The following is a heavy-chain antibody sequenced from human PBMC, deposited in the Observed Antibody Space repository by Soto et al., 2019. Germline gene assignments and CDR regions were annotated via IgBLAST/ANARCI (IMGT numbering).Heavy chain of an antibody. V-gene: IGHV3-23*01. D-gene: IGHD6-19*01. Sequence: GGSLRLSCTASGFTFSDSAMTWVRQAPGKGLEWVSISSAAGRSTYHADSVRGRFTISRDNSRNTLYLRMTSLRADDTAVYYCAKNDHWLDVQLDSWGQGTQVTVSS. CDR3: AKNDHWLDVQLDS. CDR2: SSAAGRST. CDR1: GFTFSDSA. J-gene: IGHJ4*02.